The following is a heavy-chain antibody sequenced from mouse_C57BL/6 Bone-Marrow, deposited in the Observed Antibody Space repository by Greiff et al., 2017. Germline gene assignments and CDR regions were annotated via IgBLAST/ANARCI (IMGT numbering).Heavy chain of an antibody. J-gene: IGHJ3*01. CDR3: AGYSTFAY. V-gene: IGHV1-64*01. D-gene: IGHD2-5*01. CDR1: GYTFTSYW. CDR2: IHPNSGST. Sequence: QAQLQQPGAELVRPGSSVKLSCKASGYTFTSYWMHWVKQRPGQGLEWIGMIHPNSGSTNYNEKFKSKATLTVDKSSSTAYMQLSSLTSEDSAVYYCAGYSTFAYWGQGTLVTVSA.